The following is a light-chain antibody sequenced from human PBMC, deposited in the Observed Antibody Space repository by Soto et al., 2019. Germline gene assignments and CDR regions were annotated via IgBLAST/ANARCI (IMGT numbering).Light chain of an antibody. CDR3: STYTSSSTV. CDR2: DVS. V-gene: IGLV2-14*01. J-gene: IGLJ2*01. Sequence: QSALTQPASVSGSPGQSITISCTGSSSDVGGYDHVSWYQQHPGKAPKLMIYDVSSRPSGVSNRFSGTKSGNTASLTISGLQVEDEAYYYCSTYTSSSTVFGGGTKLTVL. CDR1: SSDVGGYDH.